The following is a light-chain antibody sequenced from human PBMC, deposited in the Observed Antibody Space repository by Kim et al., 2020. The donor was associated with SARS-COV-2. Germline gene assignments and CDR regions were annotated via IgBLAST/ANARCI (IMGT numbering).Light chain of an antibody. V-gene: IGLV7-46*01. CDR2: DTP. CDR1: TGTVSSGHY. J-gene: IGLJ3*02. Sequence: PCDTVTCTCGSSTGTVSSGHYSHWLHLEPGPAPTILIFDTPTEHSWTPARFSGSLLGGKAALTLSGAQPEDEADYYCLLSNSGARVFGGGTQLTVL. CDR3: LLSNSGARV.